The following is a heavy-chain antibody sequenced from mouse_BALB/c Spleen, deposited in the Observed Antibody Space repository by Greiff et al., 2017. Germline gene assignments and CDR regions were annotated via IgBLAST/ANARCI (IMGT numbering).Heavy chain of an antibody. CDR1: GYSITSGYY. V-gene: IGHV3-6*02. J-gene: IGHJ4*01. CDR2: ISYDGSN. Sequence: EVKLQESGPGLVKPSQSLSLTCSVTGYSITSGYYWNWIRQFPGNQLEWMGYISYDGSNNYNPSLKNRISITRDTSKNQFFLKLNSVTTEDTATYYCARETTATSMDYWGQGTSVTVSS. CDR3: ARETTATSMDY. D-gene: IGHD1-2*01.